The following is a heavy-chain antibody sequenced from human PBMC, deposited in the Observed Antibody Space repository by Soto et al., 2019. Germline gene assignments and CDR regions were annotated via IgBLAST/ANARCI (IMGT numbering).Heavy chain of an antibody. Sequence: GASLRLSYASSCFPFSSYSIHVFPQAPGKLLEWVAVISYDGSNKYYADSVKGRFTISRDNSKTTMYLQMNSLRAEDTAVYYCAKEVGSWYGYYYYGMDVWGQGTTVTVSS. V-gene: IGHV3-30*18. CDR2: ISYDGSNK. J-gene: IGHJ6*02. CDR1: CFPFSSYS. D-gene: IGHD6-13*01. CDR3: AKEVGSWYGYYYYGMDV.